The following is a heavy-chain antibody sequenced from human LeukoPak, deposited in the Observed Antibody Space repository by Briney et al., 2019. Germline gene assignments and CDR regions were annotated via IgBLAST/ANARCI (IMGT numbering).Heavy chain of an antibody. Sequence: SETLSLTCTVSGGSISSGSYYWSWIRQPAGKGLEWIGRIYTSGSTNYNPSLKSRVTISVDTSKNQFSLKLSSVTAADTAVYYCAGRSYFSYYGSWGKGTTVTISS. CDR2: IYTSGST. D-gene: IGHD3-10*01. CDR1: GGSISSGSYY. J-gene: IGHJ6*04. CDR3: AGRSYFSYYGS. V-gene: IGHV4-61*02.